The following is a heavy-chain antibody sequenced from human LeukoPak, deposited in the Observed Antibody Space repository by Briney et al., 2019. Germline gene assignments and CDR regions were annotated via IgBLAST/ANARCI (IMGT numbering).Heavy chain of an antibody. Sequence: GGSLRLSCAASGFTFSSYAMSWFRQAPGKGLQWFSAISSTGGSTYYVDSVKGRFTISRDNSRNTLYLQMNSLRVEDTALYYCAKSWRYSRDGVDYWGQGALVTVSS. V-gene: IGHV3-23*01. J-gene: IGHJ4*02. CDR3: AKSWRYSRDGVDY. D-gene: IGHD6-13*01. CDR1: GFTFSSYA. CDR2: ISSTGGST.